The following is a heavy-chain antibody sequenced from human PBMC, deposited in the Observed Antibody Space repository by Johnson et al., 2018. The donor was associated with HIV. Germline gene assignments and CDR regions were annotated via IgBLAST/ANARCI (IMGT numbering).Heavy chain of an antibody. CDR3: AREGGLTGAFDI. J-gene: IGHJ3*02. Sequence: QVQLVESGGGLVKPGGSLRLSCAASGFTFSDYYMHWIRQAPGKGLEWVSYISSSGSTTYYADSLKGRFTVSRDNSKNTLYLQMNSLRAEDTAVYYCAREGGLTGAFDIWGQGTMVTVSS. CDR2: ISSSGSTT. V-gene: IGHV3-11*04. CDR1: GFTFSDYY. D-gene: IGHD3-16*01.